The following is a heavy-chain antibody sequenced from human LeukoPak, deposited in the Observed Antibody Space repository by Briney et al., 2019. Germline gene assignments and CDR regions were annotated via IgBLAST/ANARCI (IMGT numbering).Heavy chain of an antibody. CDR3: TTGATGFCSSTSCYLIDH. Sequence: GGSLRLSCAASGFTFINAWMSWVRQALGKGLEWVARISSKADGGTADYPAPVKRRFTISRDDSKNTLHLQMNSLKAEDTAVYYCTTGATGFCSSTSCYLIDHWGQGTLITVSS. CDR2: ISSKADGGTA. CDR1: GFTFINAW. D-gene: IGHD2-2*01. J-gene: IGHJ4*02. V-gene: IGHV3-15*01.